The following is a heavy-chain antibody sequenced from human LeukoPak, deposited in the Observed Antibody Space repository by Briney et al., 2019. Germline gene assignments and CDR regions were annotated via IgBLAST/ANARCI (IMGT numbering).Heavy chain of an antibody. D-gene: IGHD4-23*01. CDR3: ARADYGGNS. J-gene: IGHJ4*02. V-gene: IGHV1-2*02. CDR2: INPNSGGT. CDR1: GYTFTGYY. Sequence: ASVKVSCKASGYTFTGYYMHWVRQSPGQRLGWRGWINPNSGGTNYAQKFQGSVNMTRHTSISTAYMELSRLRSDDTAVYYCARADYGGNSWGQGTLVTVSS.